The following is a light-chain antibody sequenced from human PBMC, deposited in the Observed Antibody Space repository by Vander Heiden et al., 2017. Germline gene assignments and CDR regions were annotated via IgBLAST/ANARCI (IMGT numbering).Light chain of an antibody. V-gene: IGLV1-44*01. J-gene: IGLJ1*01. CDR1: DRNIGINT. CDR3: SAWDKWPHV. Sequence: QSVLTQPPSASRTPGQRVTIPCSGSDRNIGINTVNWYQQLPRTAPKLLIYNNNQPPSGVPDRFSGSKSSTSASLAIIELQSEDEADYYCSAWDKWPHVFGTGTKVTV. CDR2: NNN.